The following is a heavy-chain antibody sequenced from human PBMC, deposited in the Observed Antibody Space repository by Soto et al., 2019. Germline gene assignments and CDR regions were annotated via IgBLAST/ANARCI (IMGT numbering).Heavy chain of an antibody. CDR1: GVTFSTYP. J-gene: IGHJ4*02. D-gene: IGHD1-26*01. CDR2: ISGSGGNT. CDR3: AKVPLKYRGSHFAY. V-gene: IGHV3-23*01. Sequence: PGGSLRLSCAASGVTFSTYPMSWVGQGPGKGLEWVSIISGSGGNTDYADSVKGRFTMSRDNSKNTVYLQMNSLRAEDTAVYYCAKVPLKYRGSHFAYRAQRTPVPVSS.